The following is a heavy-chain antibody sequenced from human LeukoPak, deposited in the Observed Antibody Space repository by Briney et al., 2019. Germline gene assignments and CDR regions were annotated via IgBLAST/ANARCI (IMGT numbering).Heavy chain of an antibody. CDR2: ISYDGSNT. D-gene: IGHD1-26*01. CDR3: AKDRSIGTYYTFDH. J-gene: IGHJ4*02. CDR1: GFTFSSYA. V-gene: IGHV3-30*14. Sequence: GGSLRLSCAASGFTFSSYAMHWVRQAPGKGLEWVAVISYDGSNTYYADSVKGRFTISRDNSKNTLYLQMSSLTAADTAVYYGAKDRSIGTYYTFDHWGQGTLVTVSS.